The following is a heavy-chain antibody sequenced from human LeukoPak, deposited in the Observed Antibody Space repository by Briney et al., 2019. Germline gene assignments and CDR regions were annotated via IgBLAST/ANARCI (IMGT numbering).Heavy chain of an antibody. CDR3: ARSPYYYDSSGYYGDY. CDR2: INPNSGGT. V-gene: IGHV1-2*02. D-gene: IGHD3-22*01. J-gene: IGHJ4*02. CDR1: GYTFTSSY. Sequence: GASVKVSCKASGYTFTSSYMHWVRQAPGQGLEWMGWINPNSGGTNYAQKFQGRVTMTRDTSISTAYMELSRLRSDDTAVYYCARSPYYYDSSGYYGDYWGQGTLVTVSS.